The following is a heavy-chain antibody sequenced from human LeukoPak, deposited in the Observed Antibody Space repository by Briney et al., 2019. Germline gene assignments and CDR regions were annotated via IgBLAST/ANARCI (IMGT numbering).Heavy chain of an antibody. CDR3: ARAPGDLVLLWFGELIDY. CDR2: ISYDGSNK. Sequence: GGSLRLSCAASGFTFSSYAMHWVRQAPGKGLEWVAVISYDGSNKYCADSVKGRFTISRDNSKNTLYLQMNSLRAEDTAVYYCARAPGDLVLLWFGELIDYWGQGTLVTVSS. J-gene: IGHJ4*02. D-gene: IGHD3-10*01. V-gene: IGHV3-30*04. CDR1: GFTFSSYA.